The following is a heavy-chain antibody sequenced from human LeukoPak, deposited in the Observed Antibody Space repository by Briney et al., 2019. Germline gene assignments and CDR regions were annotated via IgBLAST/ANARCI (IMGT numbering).Heavy chain of an antibody. CDR1: GFIFYDFA. D-gene: IGHD2-15*01. CDR3: VKSGGYYYMDA. J-gene: IGHJ6*03. CDR2: ISWNSDII. V-gene: IGHV3-9*01. Sequence: GGSLRLSCAASGFIFYDFAMHWVRQPPGKGLEWVSTISWNSDIILYADSVKGRFTISRDNGRNSLYLEMNSLRPEDTALYYCVKSGGYYYMDAWGKGTTVVVSS.